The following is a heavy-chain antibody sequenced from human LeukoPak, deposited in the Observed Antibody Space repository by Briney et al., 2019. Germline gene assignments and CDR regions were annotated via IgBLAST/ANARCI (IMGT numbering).Heavy chain of an antibody. CDR2: TRNKANSYTT. CDR3: ARGQRGREFDY. CDR1: GFTISDHY. D-gene: IGHD6-25*01. Sequence: PGGSLRLSCAASGFTISDHYMDWVRQAPGKGLEWVGRTRNKANSYTTEYAASVKGRFTISRDDSKNSLYLQMNSLKTEDTAVYYCARGQRGREFDYWGQGTLVTVSS. V-gene: IGHV3-72*01. J-gene: IGHJ4*02.